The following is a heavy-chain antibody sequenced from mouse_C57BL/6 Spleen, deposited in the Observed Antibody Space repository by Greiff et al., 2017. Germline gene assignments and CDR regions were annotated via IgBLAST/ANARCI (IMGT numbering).Heavy chain of an antibody. D-gene: IGHD1-1*01. J-gene: IGHJ4*01. CDR3: ARVVALYYYAMDY. V-gene: IGHV1-22*01. CDR1: GYTFTDYN. CDR2: INPNNGGT. Sequence: EVKLQESGPELVKPGASVKMSCKASGYTFTDYNMHWVKQSHGKSLEWIGYINPNNGGTSYNQKFKGKATLTVNKSSSTAYMELRSLTSEDSAVYYCARVVALYYYAMDYWGQGTSVTVSS.